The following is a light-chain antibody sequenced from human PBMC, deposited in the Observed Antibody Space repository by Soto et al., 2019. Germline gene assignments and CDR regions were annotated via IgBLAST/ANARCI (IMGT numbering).Light chain of an antibody. J-gene: IGKJ5*01. CDR2: DAS. CDR1: QSVSSY. CDR3: QQRSNWPPIT. V-gene: IGKV3-11*01. Sequence: EIVLTQSPATLSLSPGERATLSCRAGQSVSSYLAWYQQKPGQAPRLLIYDASNRATGIPARFSGSGSGTDFTLTISSLVPEDFAVYYCQQRSNWPPITFGQGTRLEIK.